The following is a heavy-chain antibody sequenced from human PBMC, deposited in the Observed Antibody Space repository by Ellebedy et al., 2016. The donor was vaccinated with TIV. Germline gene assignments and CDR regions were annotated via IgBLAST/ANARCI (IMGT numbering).Heavy chain of an antibody. Sequence: PGGSLRLSCAASGFTFDDYGMSWVRQAPGKGLEWVSGINWNGGSTGYADSVKGRFTISRDNAKNSLYLQMNSLRAEDTALYYCARDFRGNLLADAFDIWGQGTMVTVSS. D-gene: IGHD3-3*02. CDR2: INWNGGST. V-gene: IGHV3-20*04. CDR1: GFTFDDYG. J-gene: IGHJ3*02. CDR3: ARDFRGNLLADAFDI.